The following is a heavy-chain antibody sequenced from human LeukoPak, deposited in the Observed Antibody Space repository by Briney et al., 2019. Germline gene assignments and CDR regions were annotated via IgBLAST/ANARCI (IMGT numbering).Heavy chain of an antibody. J-gene: IGHJ4*02. CDR2: NSRSRSYI. V-gene: IGHV3-21*01. Sequence: KCGVPLRLTCDTSGLSFSRYRVNWSRQAPGKGLEWVSPNSRSRSYIYYADSVMGRFTISRDNAKNSLYLQMNSLRAEDTAVYYCAPRLGAATHWGQGTLVTVSS. D-gene: IGHD2-15*01. CDR3: APRLGAATH. CDR1: GLSFSRYR.